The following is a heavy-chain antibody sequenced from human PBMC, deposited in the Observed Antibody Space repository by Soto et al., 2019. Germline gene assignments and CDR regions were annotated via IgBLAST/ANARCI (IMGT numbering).Heavy chain of an antibody. CDR1: GDSTSGNGFF. CDR3: ARGTMLRGPGYYYAMDV. D-gene: IGHD3-10*01. CDR2: IYNSESS. Sequence: PSETLSLTCTVSGDSTSGNGFFWTWIRQHPGKGLEWIGYIYNSESSYYNPSLKSRVIISVDTSKNHFSLNLTAVTAADTAVYYCARGTMLRGPGYYYAMDVWGQGTMVTVSS. J-gene: IGHJ6*02. V-gene: IGHV4-31*03.